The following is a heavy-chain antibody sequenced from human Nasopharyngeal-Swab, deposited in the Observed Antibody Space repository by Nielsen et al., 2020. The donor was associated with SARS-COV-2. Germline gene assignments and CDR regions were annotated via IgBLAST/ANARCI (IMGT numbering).Heavy chain of an antibody. D-gene: IGHD3-3*01. J-gene: IGHJ4*02. CDR3: ARDTERGGFWSGQLRWIFDY. V-gene: IGHV3-33*01. CDR2: IWVDGSNK. CDR1: GFTFSNNG. Sequence: GGTLRLSCAASGFTFSNNGMPWVRKAPGKGLRWVPVIWVDGSNKYYADPVKGRFTISRDNSKNTLYLQMNSLRAKDTAVYYCARDTERGGFWSGQLRWIFDYWGQGTLVTVSS.